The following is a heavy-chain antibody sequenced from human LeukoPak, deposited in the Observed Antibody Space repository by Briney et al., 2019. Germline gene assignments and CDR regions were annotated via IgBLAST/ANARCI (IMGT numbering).Heavy chain of an antibody. Sequence: ASVKVSCKAPGYTFTSYDINWVRQATGQGLEWMGWMNPNSGNTGYAQKFQGRVTIARNTSISTAYMELSSLRSEDTAVYYCARGWHYYDSSGYILLFDYWGQGTLVTVSS. D-gene: IGHD3-22*01. CDR3: ARGWHYYDSSGYILLFDY. J-gene: IGHJ4*02. CDR1: GYTFTSYD. V-gene: IGHV1-8*03. CDR2: MNPNSGNT.